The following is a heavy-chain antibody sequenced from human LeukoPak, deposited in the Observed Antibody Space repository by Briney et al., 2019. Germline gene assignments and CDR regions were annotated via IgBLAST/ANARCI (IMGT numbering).Heavy chain of an antibody. D-gene: IGHD3-22*01. CDR2: CNGYNGNT. J-gene: IGHJ4*01. V-gene: IGHV1-18*01. CDR1: GYTFTDYG. Sequence: ASVKVSCKASGYTFTDYGFTWVRQAPGQGLEWRGWCNGYNGNTNYAQNFQGRVTMTTDTSTNTAYMELRRPRSDDTAVYYCARDNNYYDSGGYWRDEYWGHGTLVAVSS. CDR3: ARDNNYYDSGGYWRDEY.